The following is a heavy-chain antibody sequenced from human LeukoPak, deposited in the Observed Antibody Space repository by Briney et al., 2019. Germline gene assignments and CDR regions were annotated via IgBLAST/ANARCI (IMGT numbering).Heavy chain of an antibody. J-gene: IGHJ4*02. CDR3: ARGGGSGSFDY. CDR2: IGTAGDT. CDR1: GFTVSSNY. V-gene: IGHV3-13*01. D-gene: IGHD3-10*01. Sequence: GSLRLSCAASGFTVSSNYMSWVRQATGKGLEWVSAIGTAGDTYYPGSVKGRFTISRENAKNSLYLQMNSLRAGDTAVYYCARGGGSGSFDYWGQGTLVTVSS.